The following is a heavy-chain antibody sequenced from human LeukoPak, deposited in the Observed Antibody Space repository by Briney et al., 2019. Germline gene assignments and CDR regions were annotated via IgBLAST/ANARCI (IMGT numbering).Heavy chain of an antibody. D-gene: IGHD6-13*01. CDR3: ARAAAGSYDMDV. Sequence: GGSLRLSCAASGFTFSSYGMHWVRQAPGKGLEWVAVISYDGSSKYYADSVKGRFIISRDNSKNTLYLQMNSLRAEDTAVYYCARAAAGSYDMDVWGKGTTVTVSS. CDR2: ISYDGSSK. J-gene: IGHJ6*04. V-gene: IGHV3-30*03. CDR1: GFTFSSYG.